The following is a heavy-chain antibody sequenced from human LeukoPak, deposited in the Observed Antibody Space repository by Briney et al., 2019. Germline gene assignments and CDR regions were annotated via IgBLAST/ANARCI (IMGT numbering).Heavy chain of an antibody. CDR2: IKQDGSEK. V-gene: IGHV3-7*01. CDR3: ARGGGDYEHFDY. J-gene: IGHJ4*02. D-gene: IGHD2-21*02. Sequence: GGSLRLSCAASGFTVSSNYMSWVRQAPGKGLEWVANIKQDGSEKYYVDSVKGRFTISRDNAKNSLYLQMNSLRAEDTAVYYCARGGGDYEHFDYWGQGTLVTVSS. CDR1: GFTVSSNY.